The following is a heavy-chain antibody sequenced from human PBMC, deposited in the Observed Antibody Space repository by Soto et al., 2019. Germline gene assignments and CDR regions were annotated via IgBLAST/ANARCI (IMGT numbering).Heavy chain of an antibody. CDR1: GFTFSDYY. V-gene: IGHV3-11*01. Sequence: GGSLRRSCADSGFTFSDYYMSWIRQAPGKGLEWVSYISSSGSTIYYADSVKGRFTISRDNAKNSLYLQMNSLRSEDTAVYYCATPTSSSWYFSYWGQGTLVTVSS. CDR2: ISSSGSTI. D-gene: IGHD6-13*01. CDR3: ATPTSSSWYFSY. J-gene: IGHJ4*02.